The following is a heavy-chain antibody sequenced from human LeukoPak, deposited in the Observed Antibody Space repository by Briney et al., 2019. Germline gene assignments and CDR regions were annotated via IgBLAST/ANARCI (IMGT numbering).Heavy chain of an antibody. CDR2: ISRGVGST. V-gene: IGHV3-23*01. J-gene: IGHJ4*02. D-gene: IGHD1-1*01. CDR1: GFSFSSYG. Sequence: PGRSLRLSCAASGFSFSSYGMHWVRQAPGKGLECVSAISRGVGSTYYADSVKGRFTISRDNSKNTLYVQMNNLRADDTAVYYCVKKGQADDDGKPDWGQGALVTVSP. CDR3: VKKGQADDDGKPD.